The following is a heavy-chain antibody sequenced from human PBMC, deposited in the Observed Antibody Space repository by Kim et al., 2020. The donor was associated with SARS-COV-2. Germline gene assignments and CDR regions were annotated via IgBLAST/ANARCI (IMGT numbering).Heavy chain of an antibody. CDR2: IYYSGST. CDR3: AREGCGDCPNWFDP. Sequence: SETLSLTCTVSGGSISSSSYYWGWIRQPPGKGLEWIGSIYYSGSTYYNPSLKSRVTISVDTSKNQFSLKLSSVTAADTAVYYCAREGCGDCPNWFDPWGQGTLVTVSS. V-gene: IGHV4-39*07. J-gene: IGHJ5*02. D-gene: IGHD2-21*02. CDR1: GGSISSSSYY.